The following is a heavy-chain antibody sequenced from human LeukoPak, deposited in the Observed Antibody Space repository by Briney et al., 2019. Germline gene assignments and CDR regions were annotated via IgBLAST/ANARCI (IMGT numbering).Heavy chain of an antibody. J-gene: IGHJ5*02. V-gene: IGHV4-59*12. CDR1: GGSISSYY. Sequence: SETLSLTCTVSGGSISSYYWSWIRQPPGKGLGWIGYIYYSGSTNYNPSLKSRVTISVDTSKNQFSLKLSSVTAADTAVYYCARDLAAAGTIAGFDPWGQGTLVTVSS. CDR3: ARDLAAAGTIAGFDP. CDR2: IYYSGST. D-gene: IGHD6-13*01.